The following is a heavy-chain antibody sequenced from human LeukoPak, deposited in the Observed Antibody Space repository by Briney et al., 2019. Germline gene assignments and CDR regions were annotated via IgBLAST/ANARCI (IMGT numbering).Heavy chain of an antibody. J-gene: IGHJ3*02. CDR1: GFTFSGAA. V-gene: IGHV3-73*01. CDR2: IRNRDYNHAT. D-gene: IGHD3-3*01. CDR3: VRLVEWGTTFDN. Sequence: GGSLRLSCATSGFTFSGAAMHWVRQTSEKGLEWVGHIRNRDYNHATAYAASVIGRFTISRDDSKDTAYLQVNNLKTEDTAVYYCVRLVEWGTTFDNWGQGTTVTVSS.